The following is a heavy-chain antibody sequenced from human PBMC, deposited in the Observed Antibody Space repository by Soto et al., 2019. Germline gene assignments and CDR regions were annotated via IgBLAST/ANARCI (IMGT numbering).Heavy chain of an antibody. CDR1: GFTFSSYG. CDR2: IWYDGSNK. Sequence: GGSLRLSCAASGFTFSSYGMHWVRQAPGKGLEWVAVIWYDGSNKYYADPVKGRFTISRDNSKNTLYLQMNSLRAEDTAVYYCAKENSLDTAMASPPFDYWGQGTLVTVSS. D-gene: IGHD5-18*01. V-gene: IGHV3-33*06. CDR3: AKENSLDTAMASPPFDY. J-gene: IGHJ4*02.